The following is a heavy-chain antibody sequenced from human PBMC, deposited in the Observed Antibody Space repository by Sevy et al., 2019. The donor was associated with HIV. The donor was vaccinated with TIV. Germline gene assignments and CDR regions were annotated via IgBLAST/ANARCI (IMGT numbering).Heavy chain of an antibody. V-gene: IGHV1-18*01. Sequence: ASVKVSCKASGYSFASYGISWVRQAPGQGLEWMGWVTPYKGNKKYAEKLQGRVSMTTATSTSTGYMELRSLRTDDTAVYYCARCLGGLRPWEYNWFDPWGQGTLVTVSS. CDR2: VTPYKGNK. D-gene: IGHD1-26*01. CDR1: GYSFASYG. CDR3: ARCLGGLRPWEYNWFDP. J-gene: IGHJ5*02.